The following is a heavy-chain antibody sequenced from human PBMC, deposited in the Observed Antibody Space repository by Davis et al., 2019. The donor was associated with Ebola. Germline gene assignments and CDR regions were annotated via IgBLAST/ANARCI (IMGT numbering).Heavy chain of an antibody. D-gene: IGHD1-1*01. V-gene: IGHV3-74*01. Sequence: PGGSLRLSCVASGFTFNDYAMHWVRQAPGKGLVWVSRLNGDGNQIHYADSVKGRFTISRDNAKDTVYLQMNGLRADDTAVYFCVREGYWNLDYWGQGTLVTVSS. CDR2: LNGDGNQI. CDR3: VREGYWNLDY. J-gene: IGHJ4*02. CDR1: GFTFNDYA.